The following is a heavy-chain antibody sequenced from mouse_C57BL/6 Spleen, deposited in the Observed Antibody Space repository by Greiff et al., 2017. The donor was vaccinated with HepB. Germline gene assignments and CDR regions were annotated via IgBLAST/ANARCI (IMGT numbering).Heavy chain of an antibody. V-gene: IGHV5-6*01. J-gene: IGHJ2*01. CDR1: GFTFSSYG. CDR2: ISSGGSYT. CDR3: ARHPLITTVVYFDY. Sequence: EVHLVESGGDLVKPGGSLKLSCAASGFTFSSYGMSWVRQTPDKRLEWVATISSGGSYTYYPDSVKGRFTISRDNAKNTLYLQMSSLKSEDTAMYYCARHPLITTVVYFDYWGQGTTLTVSS. D-gene: IGHD1-1*01.